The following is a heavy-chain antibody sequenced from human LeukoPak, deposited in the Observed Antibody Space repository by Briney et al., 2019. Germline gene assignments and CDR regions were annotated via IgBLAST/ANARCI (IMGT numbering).Heavy chain of an antibody. CDR3: SKAPLETCTGAVCYYLDV. Sequence: GGSLRLSCKASEFSISHYAMSWVRQAPGKGLEWVSADASSTTSTYYAKSVRGRFTISRDNSMNTVYLQMNSLRVDDTAVYYCSKAPLETCTGAVCYYLDVWGKGTTVFVSS. CDR2: DASSTTST. J-gene: IGHJ6*03. CDR1: EFSISHYA. D-gene: IGHD2-8*02. V-gene: IGHV3-23*01.